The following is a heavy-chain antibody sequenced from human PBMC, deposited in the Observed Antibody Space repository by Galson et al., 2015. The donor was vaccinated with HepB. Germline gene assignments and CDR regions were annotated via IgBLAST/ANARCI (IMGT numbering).Heavy chain of an antibody. V-gene: IGHV1-2*04. CDR1: GYTFTGYY. Sequence: SVKVSCKASGYTFTGYYMHWVRQAPGQGLEWMGWINPNSGGTNYAQKFQGWVTMTRDTSISTAYMELSRLRSDDTAVYYCARAVPPGGCSSTSCHNWFDPWGQGTLVTVSS. CDR2: INPNSGGT. J-gene: IGHJ5*02. D-gene: IGHD2-2*01. CDR3: ARAVPPGGCSSTSCHNWFDP.